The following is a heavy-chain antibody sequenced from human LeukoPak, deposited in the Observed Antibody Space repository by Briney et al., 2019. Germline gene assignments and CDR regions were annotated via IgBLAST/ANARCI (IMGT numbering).Heavy chain of an antibody. CDR1: GGSISSGSYY. D-gene: IGHD3-22*01. CDR2: IYTSGST. Sequence: SQTLSLTCTVSGGSISSGSYYGSWIRRPAGKGLEWIGRIYTSGSTNYNPSLKSRVTISVDTSKNQFSLKLSSVTAADTAVYYCARAFYYDSKGNWFDPWGQGTLVTVSS. CDR3: ARAFYYDSKGNWFDP. J-gene: IGHJ5*02. V-gene: IGHV4-61*02.